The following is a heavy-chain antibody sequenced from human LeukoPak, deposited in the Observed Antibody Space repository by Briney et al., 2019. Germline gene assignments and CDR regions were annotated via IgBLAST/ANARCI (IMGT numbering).Heavy chain of an antibody. CDR2: ISSSSNYI. CDR1: GFTFSSYS. D-gene: IGHD4-17*01. CDR3: ATVTPFDY. Sequence: GGSLRLSCAASGFTFSSYSMNWVRQAPGKGLEWVSSISSSSNYIYYADSVKGRFTISRDNAKNSLYLQMNSLRAEDTAVYYCATVTPFDYWGQGTLVTVSS. V-gene: IGHV3-21*01. J-gene: IGHJ4*02.